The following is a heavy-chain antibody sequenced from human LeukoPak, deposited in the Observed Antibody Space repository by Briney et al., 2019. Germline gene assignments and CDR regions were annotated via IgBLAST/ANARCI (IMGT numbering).Heavy chain of an antibody. CDR2: INHSGST. J-gene: IGHJ6*02. Sequence: SETLSLTCAVYGGSFSGYYWSWIRQPPGKGLEWIGEINHSGSTNYNPSLKSRVTISVDTSKNQFSLKLSSVTAADTAVYYCARLPIPPGWEWLPYYYGMDVWGQGTTVTVSS. CDR1: GGSFSGYY. CDR3: ARLPIPPGWEWLPYYYGMDV. V-gene: IGHV4-34*01. D-gene: IGHD3-3*01.